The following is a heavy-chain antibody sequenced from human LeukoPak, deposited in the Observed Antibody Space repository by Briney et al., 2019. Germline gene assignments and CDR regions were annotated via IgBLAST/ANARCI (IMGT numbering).Heavy chain of an antibody. V-gene: IGHV5-51*01. Sequence: GESLKISCMASGYSFTTHWIGWVRQMPGKGLEWMGIIYPGDSDTRYSPSFQGQVTISADKSISTAYLQWSSLKASDTAKYYCAASIGTAAGTLDYWGQGTLVTVSS. D-gene: IGHD6-13*01. CDR3: AASIGTAAGTLDY. CDR2: IYPGDSDT. J-gene: IGHJ4*02. CDR1: GYSFTTHW.